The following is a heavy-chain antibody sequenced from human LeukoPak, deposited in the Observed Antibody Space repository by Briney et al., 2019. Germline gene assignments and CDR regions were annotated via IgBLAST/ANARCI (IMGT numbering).Heavy chain of an antibody. CDR1: AFTFSNAW. CDR2: IFHSGST. CDR3: TCHSGWSGPSE. D-gene: IGHD6-19*01. V-gene: IGHV4-4*02. J-gene: IGHJ4*02. Sequence: GSLRLSCAASAFTFSNAWMRWVRQPPGKGLEWIGEIFHSGSTNYNPSLKSRVTISVDKSKNHFSLELTSVTAADTAVYYCTCHSGWSGPSEWGQGTLVIVSS.